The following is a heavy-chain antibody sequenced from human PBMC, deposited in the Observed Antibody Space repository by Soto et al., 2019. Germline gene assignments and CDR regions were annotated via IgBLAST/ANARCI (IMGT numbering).Heavy chain of an antibody. V-gene: IGHV4-59*01. Sequence: QVQLQESGPGLVKPSETLSLTCTVSGGSISSYYWSWIRQPPGKGLEWIGYIYYSGSTNYNPSHTLRLTKSVDPSKSQFSLNLTSVTAPDTALYYCARRYGGNFDYSGQRTLVTVSS. D-gene: IGHD1-26*01. J-gene: IGHJ4*02. CDR1: GGSISSYY. CDR3: ARRYGGNFDY. CDR2: IYYSGST.